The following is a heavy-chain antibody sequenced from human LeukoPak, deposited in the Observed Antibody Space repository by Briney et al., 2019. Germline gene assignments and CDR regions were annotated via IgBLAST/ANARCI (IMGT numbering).Heavy chain of an antibody. D-gene: IGHD6-19*01. CDR2: IYSGGST. CDR1: GFTVSSNY. Sequence: GSLRLSCAASGFTVSSNYMSWVRQAPGKGLEWVSVIYSGGSTYYADSVKGRFTISRDNAKNSLYLQMNSLRAEDTAVYYCARDLIYSSGWYDYWGQGTLVTVSS. V-gene: IGHV3-53*01. CDR3: ARDLIYSSGWYDY. J-gene: IGHJ4*02.